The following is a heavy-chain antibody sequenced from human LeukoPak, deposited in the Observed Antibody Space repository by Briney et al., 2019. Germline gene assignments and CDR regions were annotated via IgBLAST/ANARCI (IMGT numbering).Heavy chain of an antibody. CDR1: GGSFSGYY. Sequence: SETLSLTCAVYGGSFSGYYWSWIRQPPGKGLEWIGEINHSGSTNYNPSLKSRVTISVDTSKNQFSLKLSSVTAADTAVYYCARVDTMVRGVFDYWGQGTLVTVSS. D-gene: IGHD3-10*01. CDR2: INHSGST. V-gene: IGHV4-34*01. CDR3: ARVDTMVRGVFDY. J-gene: IGHJ4*02.